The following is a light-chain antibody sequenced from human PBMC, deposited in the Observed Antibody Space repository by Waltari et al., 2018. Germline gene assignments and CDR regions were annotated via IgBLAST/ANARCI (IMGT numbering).Light chain of an antibody. Sequence: QSVLTQAPSASGTPGQRVIISCSGSSSNIGNNPVNWYQQVPGTAPKLLIFYNNERPSRVPDRLSGSKSGTSASLAISGLQSEDEADYYCASWDDGLNGWVFGGGTRLTVL. CDR2: YNN. J-gene: IGLJ3*02. CDR1: SSNIGNNP. CDR3: ASWDDGLNGWV. V-gene: IGLV1-44*01.